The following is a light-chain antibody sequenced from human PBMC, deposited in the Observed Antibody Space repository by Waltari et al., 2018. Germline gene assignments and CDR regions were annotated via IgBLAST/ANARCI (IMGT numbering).Light chain of an antibody. CDR3: QQFQSHLRT. J-gene: IGKJ4*02. CDR2: WAS. V-gene: IGKV4-1*01. Sequence: DIVMTQSPESLAVFLGERATITCKPSQSVLHSSNNKNYFAWYQQKPGQPPKLLIYWASTRASGVPDRFSGGGSGTDFTLTISSLQAEDVAVYYCQQFQSHLRTFGGGTKVEIK. CDR1: QSVLHSSNNKNY.